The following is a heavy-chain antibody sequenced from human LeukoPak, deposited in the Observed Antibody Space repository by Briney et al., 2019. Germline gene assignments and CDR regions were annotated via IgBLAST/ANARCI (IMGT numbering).Heavy chain of an antibody. V-gene: IGHV4-59*01. CDR3: ARDKGPFWYFDL. Sequence: PSETLSLTCTVSGDSISSYYWNWIRQPPGKGLEWIGNIYNTGNTDYNPSLKSRVIISVDTSKKQISLKLSSVTAADTAVYYCARDKGPFWYFDLWGRGTLVTVSS. CDR2: IYNTGNT. J-gene: IGHJ2*01. CDR1: GDSISSYY.